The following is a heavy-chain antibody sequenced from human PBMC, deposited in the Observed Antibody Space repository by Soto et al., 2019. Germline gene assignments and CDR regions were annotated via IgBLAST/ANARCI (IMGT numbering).Heavy chain of an antibody. Sequence: SETLSLTCTVSGGSISSGGYYWSWIRQHPGKGLEWIGYIYYSGSTYYNPSLKSRVTISVDTSKNQFSLKLSSVTAADTAVYYCARVVVVAPTRMDVWGKGTAVTVSS. V-gene: IGHV4-31*03. CDR1: GGSISSGGYY. J-gene: IGHJ6*04. CDR2: IYYSGST. CDR3: ARVVVVAPTRMDV. D-gene: IGHD2-15*01.